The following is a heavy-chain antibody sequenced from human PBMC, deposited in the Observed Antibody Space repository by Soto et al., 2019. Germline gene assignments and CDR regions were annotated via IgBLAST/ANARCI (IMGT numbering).Heavy chain of an antibody. Sequence: ASVKVSCKASGYTFTTYGITWVRQAPGQGLEWMGWISGFNGNTNYAQRFQGRVSMTTDTFTNTAYMELRSLRSDDTAVYYCAREILPASPREFDYWGQGTLVTVS. CDR3: AREILPASPREFDY. D-gene: IGHD2-15*01. V-gene: IGHV1-18*01. CDR1: GYTFTTYG. J-gene: IGHJ4*02. CDR2: ISGFNGNT.